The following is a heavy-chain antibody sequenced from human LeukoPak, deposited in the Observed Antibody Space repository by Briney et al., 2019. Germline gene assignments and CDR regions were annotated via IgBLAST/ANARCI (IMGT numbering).Heavy chain of an antibody. CDR2: VYYSGTT. Sequence: SETLSLTCNVSNGSITSYYGAWIWQSPRKGLEWIGYVYYSGTTNYNPSLKSRVTISVDTSKNQFSLKLSSVTTADTAVYYCARGVGYASRNWFDPWGHGILVNVSS. V-gene: IGHV4-59*01. D-gene: IGHD3-10*01. CDR3: ARGVGYASRNWFDP. J-gene: IGHJ5*02. CDR1: NGSITSYY.